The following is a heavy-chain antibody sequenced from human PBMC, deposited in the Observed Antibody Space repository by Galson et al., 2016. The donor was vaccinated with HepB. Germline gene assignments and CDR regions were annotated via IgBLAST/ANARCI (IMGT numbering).Heavy chain of an antibody. CDR2: ITPAGDAT. J-gene: IGHJ4*02. D-gene: IGHD2-21*01. CDR1: GFTFHSYT. CDR3: AKAKRVVGSAYEY. Sequence: SLRLSCAASGFTFHSYTMGWVRQAPGEGLQWVSDITPAGDATYYAEPVTGRFTISRDNSRNTLYLQMNSLRVEDTAVSYCAKAKRVVGSAYEYWGQGTLVTVSS. V-gene: IGHV3-23*01.